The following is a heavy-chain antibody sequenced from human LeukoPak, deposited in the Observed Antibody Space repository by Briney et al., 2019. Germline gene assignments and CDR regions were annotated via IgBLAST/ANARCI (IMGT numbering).Heavy chain of an antibody. J-gene: IGHJ3*02. Sequence: GASVKVSCKASGYTFTSYYMHWVRQAPGQGLEWMGIINPSGGSTSYAQKFQGRVTITRDTSTSTVYMELSSLRSEDTAVYYCASPSNYYDSSGYGMRWAFDIWGQGTMVTVSS. CDR3: ASPSNYYDSSGYGMRWAFDI. D-gene: IGHD3-22*01. V-gene: IGHV1-46*01. CDR1: GYTFTSYY. CDR2: INPSGGST.